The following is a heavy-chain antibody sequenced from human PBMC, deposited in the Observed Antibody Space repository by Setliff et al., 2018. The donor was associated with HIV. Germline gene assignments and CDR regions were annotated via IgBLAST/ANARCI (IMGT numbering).Heavy chain of an antibody. Sequence: ASVKVSCKASGYTFSNYAIIWVRQAPGQGLEWMGWISAYNGYTNYAQKVQGRVTMTTDTSTSTAYMELRSLRSDDTAVYYCARELTEYYYYMDVWGKGTTVTVSS. J-gene: IGHJ6*03. CDR2: ISAYNGYT. CDR1: GYTFSNYA. CDR3: ARELTEYYYYMDV. V-gene: IGHV1-18*01.